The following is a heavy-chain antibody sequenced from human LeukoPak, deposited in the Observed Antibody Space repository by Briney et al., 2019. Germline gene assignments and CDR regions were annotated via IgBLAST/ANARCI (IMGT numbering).Heavy chain of an antibody. CDR1: GYTFTGYY. D-gene: IGHD1-26*01. J-gene: IGHJ4*02. CDR2: INAGNGNT. V-gene: IGHV1-3*03. CDR3: ARGKWELAYFDY. Sequence: ASVKVSCKASGYTFTGYYMHWVRQAPGRGLEWMGWINAGNGNTKYSQEFQGRVTITRDTSASTAYMELSSLRSEDMAVYYCARGKWELAYFDYWGQGTLVTVSS.